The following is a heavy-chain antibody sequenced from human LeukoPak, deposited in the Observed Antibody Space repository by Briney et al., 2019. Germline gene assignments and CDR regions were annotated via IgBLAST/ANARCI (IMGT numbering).Heavy chain of an antibody. Sequence: GGSLRLSCAASGFTFSSYAMSWVRQAPGKVLEWVSAISGSGGSTYYADSVKGRFTISRDNSKNTLYLQMNSLRAEDTAVYYCAKAPSSTSPYSYYYGMDVWGQGTTVTVSS. V-gene: IGHV3-23*01. CDR1: GFTFSSYA. J-gene: IGHJ6*02. CDR2: ISGSGGST. CDR3: AKAPSSTSPYSYYYGMDV. D-gene: IGHD2-2*01.